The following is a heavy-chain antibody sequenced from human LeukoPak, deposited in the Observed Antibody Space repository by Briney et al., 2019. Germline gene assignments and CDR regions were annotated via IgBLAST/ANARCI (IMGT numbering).Heavy chain of an antibody. CDR2: IYTGGST. J-gene: IGHJ4*02. V-gene: IGHV3-53*01. CDR3: ARGNDDY. CDR1: GFTVSTNY. D-gene: IGHD1-1*01. Sequence: GGSLRLSCAASGFTVSTNYMSWVRQAPGKGLEWVSVIYTGGSTYYADSVKGRFTLSRDSSKNTLHLQMNSLRAEDTAVYYCARGNDDYWGQGTLVTVSS.